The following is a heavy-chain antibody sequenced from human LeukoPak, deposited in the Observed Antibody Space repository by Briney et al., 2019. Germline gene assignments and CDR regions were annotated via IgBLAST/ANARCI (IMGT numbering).Heavy chain of an antibody. J-gene: IGHJ5*02. CDR1: GGSISSSSYY. CDR3: ARELGSTSHAIRWFDP. D-gene: IGHD2-2*01. CDR2: IYNSGST. V-gene: IGHV4-61*05. Sequence: SETLSLTCTVSGGSISSSSYYWGWIRQPPGKGLEWIGYIYNSGSTNYNPSLKSRVSISVDRSKNQFSLKLSSVTAADTAVYYCARELGSTSHAIRWFDPWGQGTLVTVSS.